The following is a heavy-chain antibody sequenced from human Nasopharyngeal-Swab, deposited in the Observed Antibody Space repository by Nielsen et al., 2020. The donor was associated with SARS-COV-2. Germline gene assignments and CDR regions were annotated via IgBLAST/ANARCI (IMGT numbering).Heavy chain of an antibody. CDR2: INWNSGDT. V-gene: IGHV3-9*01. D-gene: IGHD2-15*01. CDR3: ARGSSFRVVEVFYFDY. Sequence: GGSLRLSCAGSGFTFDDYGMNWVRQAPGKGLEWVSGINWNSGDTAYADSVKGRFTISRDNAKNSLYLQMNSLRGEDTALYYCARGSSFRVVEVFYFDYWGQGTLVTVSS. J-gene: IGHJ4*02. CDR1: GFTFDDYG.